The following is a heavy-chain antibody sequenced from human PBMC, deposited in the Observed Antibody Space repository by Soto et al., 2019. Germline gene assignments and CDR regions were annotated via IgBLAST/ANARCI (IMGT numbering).Heavy chain of an antibody. Sequence: ASVKFSCKPSGYTFINYGITWVRQAPGQGLEWMGWISGYDGNTNYAPKLQGRVTMTRDTSTSTVYMEMRSLRSDDTAVYYCARDRGRSCSGGTCPFDYWGQGTLVTVSS. CDR2: ISGYDGNT. D-gene: IGHD2-15*01. J-gene: IGHJ4*02. CDR3: ARDRGRSCSGGTCPFDY. CDR1: GYTFINYG. V-gene: IGHV1-18*01.